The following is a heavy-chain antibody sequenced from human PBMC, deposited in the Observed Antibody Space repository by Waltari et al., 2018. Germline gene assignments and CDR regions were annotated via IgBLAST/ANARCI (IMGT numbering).Heavy chain of an antibody. CDR3: VRDGLGSGRTRVDV. Sequence: EAQLVESGGGLVQPGGSLRLSCAASGFSFSSYEMNWVRQAPGKVLEWISYISDSDNSKFYAESVKGRFTVSRDNAKNSLHLEMNSLRAEDTATYYCVRDGLGSGRTRVDVWGQGTTVIVSS. D-gene: IGHD2-2*01. J-gene: IGHJ6*02. V-gene: IGHV3-48*03. CDR1: GFSFSSYE. CDR2: ISDSDNSK.